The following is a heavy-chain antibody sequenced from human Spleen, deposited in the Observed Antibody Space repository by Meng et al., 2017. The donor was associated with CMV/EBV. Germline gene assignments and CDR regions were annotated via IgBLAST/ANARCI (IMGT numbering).Heavy chain of an antibody. CDR1: GFTFSSYD. Sequence: GESLKISCVASGFTFSSYDIHWVRQAPGKGLEWVAVIRYDGSNKYYVDSVKGRFTISRDNSKNTLYLQMNNLRVEDTAVYYCARVNYFDYWGQGTLVTVSS. J-gene: IGHJ4*02. V-gene: IGHV3-30*02. CDR2: IRYDGSNK. CDR3: ARVNYFDY.